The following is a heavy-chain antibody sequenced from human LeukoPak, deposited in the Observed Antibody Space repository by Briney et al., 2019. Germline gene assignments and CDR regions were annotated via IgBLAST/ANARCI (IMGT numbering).Heavy chain of an antibody. V-gene: IGHV1-46*01. CDR3: ARGRTAGDNYYYMDV. D-gene: IGHD5-24*01. CDR2: FRPRDGST. Sequence: GASVKVSCKAAGYTFTRYSLHWVRQAPGQGLDWVGIFRPRDGSTTFAQKFQVRVTMTSDMPTSTVYMELSSLRSEDTAEYYCARGRTAGDNYYYMDVWGKGATVTVSS. J-gene: IGHJ6*03. CDR1: GYTFTRYS.